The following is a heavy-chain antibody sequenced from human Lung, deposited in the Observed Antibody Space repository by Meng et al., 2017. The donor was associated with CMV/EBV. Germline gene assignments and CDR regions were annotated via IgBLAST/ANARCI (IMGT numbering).Heavy chain of an antibody. CDR3: ARDHIKGAPDHFDY. V-gene: IGHV3-30-3*01. CDR1: GFTFSNFP. CDR2: IAWDGSVT. D-gene: IGHD3-16*01. Sequence: GGPXRLXCELSGFTFSNFPMHWIRQAPGKGLEWVAVIAWDGSVTKYADSVWGRFTISRDDSKNTLFLHTNSLRLDDTAVYCCARDHIKGAPDHFDYWGQGTLVTVSS. J-gene: IGHJ4*02.